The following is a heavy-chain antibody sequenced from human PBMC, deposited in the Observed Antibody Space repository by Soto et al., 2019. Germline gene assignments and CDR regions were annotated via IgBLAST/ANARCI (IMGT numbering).Heavy chain of an antibody. V-gene: IGHV3-30*18. J-gene: IGHJ6*02. Sequence: GGSLRLSCAASGFTFSSYGMHWVRQAPGKGLEWVAVISYDGSNKYYADSVKGRFTISRDNSKNTLYLQMNSLRAEDTAVYYCAKGSHFWSGYFYYYYYGMDAWGQGTTVTVSS. D-gene: IGHD3-3*02. CDR3: AKGSHFWSGYFYYYYYGMDA. CDR2: ISYDGSNK. CDR1: GFTFSSYG.